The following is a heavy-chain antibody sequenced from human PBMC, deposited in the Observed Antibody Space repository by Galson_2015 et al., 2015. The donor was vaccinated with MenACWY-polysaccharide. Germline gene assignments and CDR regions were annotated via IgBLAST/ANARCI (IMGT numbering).Heavy chain of an antibody. J-gene: IGHJ6*02. CDR1: GYLFTSFA. V-gene: IGHV5-51*01. Sequence: QSGAEVTKPGESLKISCTASGYLFTSFALGWVRQMPGKGLEWLGIIYPSDSDVKYNPSFQGQVTFSADRSTNTAYLQWSSLKASDSAMYYCARKDHGTGSMDVWGQGTTVTVSS. CDR2: IYPSDSDV. D-gene: IGHD3-10*01. CDR3: ARKDHGTGSMDV.